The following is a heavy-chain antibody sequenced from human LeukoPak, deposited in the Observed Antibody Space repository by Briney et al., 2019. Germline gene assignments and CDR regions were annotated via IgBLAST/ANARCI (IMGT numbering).Heavy chain of an antibody. CDR3: ARDFTGSHGDYGD. CDR2: IIPIFGTA. Sequence: SVKVSCKASGGTFSSYAISWVRQAPGQGLEWMGGIIPIFGTANYAQKFQGRVTITADESTSTAYMELSSLRSEDTAVYYCARDFTGSHGDYGDRGQGTLVTVSS. V-gene: IGHV1-69*01. CDR1: GGTFSSYA. D-gene: IGHD4-17*01. J-gene: IGHJ4*02.